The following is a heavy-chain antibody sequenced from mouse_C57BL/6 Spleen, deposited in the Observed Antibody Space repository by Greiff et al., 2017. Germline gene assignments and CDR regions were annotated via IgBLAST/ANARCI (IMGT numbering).Heavy chain of an antibody. CDR1: GYTFTSYW. Sequence: QVQLQQPGAELVKPGASVKLSCKASGYTFTSYWMHWVKQRPGQGLEWIGMIHPNSGSTNYNEKFKSKATLTVDKSSSTAYMQLSSLTSEDSAVXYCAPYDYDVIRFAYWGQGTLVTVSA. J-gene: IGHJ3*01. D-gene: IGHD2-4*01. CDR3: APYDYDVIRFAY. V-gene: IGHV1-64*01. CDR2: IHPNSGST.